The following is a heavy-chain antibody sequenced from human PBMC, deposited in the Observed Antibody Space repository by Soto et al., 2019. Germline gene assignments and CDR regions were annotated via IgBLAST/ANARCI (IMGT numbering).Heavy chain of an antibody. Sequence: SETLSLTCTVSGGSISSYYCSWSRQPAGKGLEWIGRIYTSGSTNYNPSLKSRVTMSVDTSKNQFSLKLSSVTAADTAVYYCARGGAAAARGYYYYYGMDVWGQGTTVTVSS. CDR1: GGSISSYY. CDR2: IYTSGST. J-gene: IGHJ6*02. D-gene: IGHD6-13*01. V-gene: IGHV4-4*07. CDR3: ARGGAAAARGYYYYYGMDV.